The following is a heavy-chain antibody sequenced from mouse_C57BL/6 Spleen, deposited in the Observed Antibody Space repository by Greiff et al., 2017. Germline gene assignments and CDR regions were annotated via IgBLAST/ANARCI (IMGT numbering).Heavy chain of an antibody. D-gene: IGHD4-1*02. CDR1: GFTFSDYG. V-gene: IGHV5-17*01. CDR3: AKPNWDIYAMDY. Sequence: VQRVESGGGLVKPGGSLKLSCAASGFTFSDYGMHWVRQAPEKGLEWVAYISSGSSTIYYADTVKGRFTISRDNAKNTLFLQMTSLRSEDTAMYYCAKPNWDIYAMDYWGQGTSVTVSS. J-gene: IGHJ4*01. CDR2: ISSGSSTI.